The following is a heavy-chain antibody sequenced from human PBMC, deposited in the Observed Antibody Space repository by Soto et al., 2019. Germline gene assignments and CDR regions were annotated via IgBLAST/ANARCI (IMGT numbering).Heavy chain of an antibody. Sequence: QVQLVESGGGVVQRGRSLRLSCVASGFTFSSFGMHWVRQAPGKGLEWVAVISYDGSNKHYVDSVKGRFTISRDNYKNTLYLQMNSLRTEDTDVYYCAKDLGPSGYSAFLRDYWGQGTLVTVSS. V-gene: IGHV3-30*18. D-gene: IGHD5-12*01. J-gene: IGHJ4*02. CDR2: ISYDGSNK. CDR1: GFTFSSFG. CDR3: AKDLGPSGYSAFLRDY.